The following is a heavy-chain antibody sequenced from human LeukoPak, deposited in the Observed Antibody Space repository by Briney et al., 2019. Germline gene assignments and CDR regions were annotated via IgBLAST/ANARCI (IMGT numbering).Heavy chain of an antibody. CDR2: ISGSGGST. CDR1: GFTFSSYA. Sequence: PGGSLRLSCAASGFTFSSYAMSWVRQAPGKGLEWVSAISGSGGSTYYADSVKGRFTISRDNSKNTLYLQMNSLRAEDTAVYYCARDPGAVASRGYYYYGMDVWGQGTTVTVSS. CDR3: ARDPGAVASRGYYYYGMDV. D-gene: IGHD6-19*01. J-gene: IGHJ6*02. V-gene: IGHV3-23*01.